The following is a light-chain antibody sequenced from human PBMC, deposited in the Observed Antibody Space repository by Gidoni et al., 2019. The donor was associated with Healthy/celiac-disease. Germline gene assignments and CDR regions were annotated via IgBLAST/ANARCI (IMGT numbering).Light chain of an antibody. Sequence: YVLTQPPSVSVARGKTARITCGGNNIGSKSVHWYQQKTGQAPVLVVYDDSDRPSGIPECFSGYTSGTTAPMTISRFEAGDAADYYCPVWDSSSDDVVFGGGTKLTVL. CDR1: NIGSKS. CDR2: DDS. V-gene: IGLV3-21*03. J-gene: IGLJ2*01. CDR3: PVWDSSSDDVV.